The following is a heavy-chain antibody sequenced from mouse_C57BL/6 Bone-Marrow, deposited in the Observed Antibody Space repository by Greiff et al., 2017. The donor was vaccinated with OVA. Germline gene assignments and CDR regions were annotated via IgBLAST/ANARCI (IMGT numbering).Heavy chain of an antibody. V-gene: IGHV1-69*01. CDR2: IDPSDNYT. CDR3: ARYYYGSSYNWYFDV. J-gene: IGHJ1*03. D-gene: IGHD1-1*01. CDR1: GYTFASYW. Sequence: VQLQQPGAELVMPGASVKLSCKASGYTFASYWMHWVKQRPGPGLEWIGEIDPSDNYTNYNQKFKGKSTLTVDKSSSTAYMQLSSLTSEDSAVYYCARYYYGSSYNWYFDVWGTGTTVTVSS.